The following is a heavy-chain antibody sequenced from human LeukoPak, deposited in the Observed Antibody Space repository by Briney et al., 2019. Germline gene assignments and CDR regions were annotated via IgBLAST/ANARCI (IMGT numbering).Heavy chain of an antibody. CDR3: ARAVSSSWHTFDY. CDR2: ISGGGGTT. D-gene: IGHD6-13*01. Sequence: GGSLRLSCAASGFTFSNYAMSWVRQAPGKGLEWVSTISGGGGTTYYAVSVKGRFTISRDNSKNTLYLQMNSLRADDTAVYYCARAVSSSWHTFDYWGQGTLVTVSS. V-gene: IGHV3-23*01. J-gene: IGHJ4*02. CDR1: GFTFSNYA.